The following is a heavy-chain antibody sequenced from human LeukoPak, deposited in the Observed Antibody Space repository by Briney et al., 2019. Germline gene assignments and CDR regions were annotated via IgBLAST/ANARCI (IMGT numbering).Heavy chain of an antibody. V-gene: IGHV3-23*01. CDR3: AKSNWGPHYYYGMDV. CDR1: GFTFSSYS. J-gene: IGHJ6*02. CDR2: ISGSGGST. D-gene: IGHD7-27*01. Sequence: PGGSLRLSCAASGFTFSSYSMNWVRQAPGKGLEWVSVISGSGGSTYYADSVKGRFTISRDNSKNTLYLQMNSLRAEDTAVYYCAKSNWGPHYYYGMDVWGQGTTVTVSS.